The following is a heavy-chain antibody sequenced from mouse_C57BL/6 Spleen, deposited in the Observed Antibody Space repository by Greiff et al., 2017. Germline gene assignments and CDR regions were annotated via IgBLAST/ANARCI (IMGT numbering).Heavy chain of an antibody. J-gene: IGHJ1*03. Sequence: QVQLQQSGSELRSPGSSVKLSCKDFDSEVFPIAYMSWVRQKPGHGFEWIGGILPSIGRTIYGEKFEDKATLDADTLSNTAYLELNSLTSEDSAIYYCARNPLYYGSSYGYFDVWGTGTTVTVSS. CDR2: ILPSIGRT. D-gene: IGHD1-1*01. V-gene: IGHV15-2*01. CDR1: DSEVFPIAY. CDR3: ARNPLYYGSSYGYFDV.